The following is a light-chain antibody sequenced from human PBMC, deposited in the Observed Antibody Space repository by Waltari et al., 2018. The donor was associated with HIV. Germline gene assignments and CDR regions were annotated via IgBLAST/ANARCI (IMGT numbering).Light chain of an antibody. CDR2: GAS. J-gene: IGKJ3*01. CDR3: QQYDNLPLFT. Sequence: IQMTQSPSSLSASVGDRVTITCQASQDISSYLNWYKQKPGKAPKLLIYGASNLETGVPSRFSGSGSGTDFTFTISSLQPEDLATYYCQQYDNLPLFTFGPGTKVEIK. V-gene: IGKV1-33*01. CDR1: QDISSY.